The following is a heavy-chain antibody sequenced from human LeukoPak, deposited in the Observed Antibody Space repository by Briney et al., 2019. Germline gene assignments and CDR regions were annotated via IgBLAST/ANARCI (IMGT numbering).Heavy chain of an antibody. D-gene: IGHD1-1*01. V-gene: IGHV1-18*01. CDR1: GYTFNNYA. Sequence: ASVKVSCKASGYTFNNYAINWVRQAPGQGLEWMGWISVYNSNTNDAQKFQSRVTVTTDTSTNTAYMELSSLRSEDTAVYYCATANFDDAFDIWGQGTMVTVSS. CDR2: ISVYNSNT. J-gene: IGHJ3*02. CDR3: ATANFDDAFDI.